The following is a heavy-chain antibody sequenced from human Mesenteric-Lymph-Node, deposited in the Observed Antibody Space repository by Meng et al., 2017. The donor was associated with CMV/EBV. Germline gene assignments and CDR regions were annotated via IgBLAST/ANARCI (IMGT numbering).Heavy chain of an antibody. D-gene: IGHD5-24*01. Sequence: GESLKISCVASGFTFDDYAMYWVRQAPGKGLEWVSLITWDGGSTYYGDSVKGRFTISRDDSKNTAYLQMNSLKTEDTAVYYCTKQGGDGYSRDYYYYYGMDVWGQGTTVTVSS. J-gene: IGHJ6*02. V-gene: IGHV3-43*02. CDR1: GFTFDDYA. CDR3: TKQGGDGYSRDYYYYYGMDV. CDR2: ITWDGGST.